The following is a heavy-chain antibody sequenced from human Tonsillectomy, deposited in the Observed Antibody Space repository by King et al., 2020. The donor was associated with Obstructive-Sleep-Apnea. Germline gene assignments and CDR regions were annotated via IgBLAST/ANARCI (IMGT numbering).Heavy chain of an antibody. CDR1: GSTSRTYW. Sequence: VQLVESGGGLVQPGGSLRLSCVVSGSTSRTYWMSLVRQFPGKGLEWVANIKQDGREINYVDSVKGRFTISRDNAKNSLYLQMNSLRADDTAVYYCATDEGNVEPTLHWGQGTLVTVSS. D-gene: IGHD1-26*01. CDR2: IKQDGREI. CDR3: ATDEGNVEPTLH. J-gene: IGHJ4*02. V-gene: IGHV3-7*03.